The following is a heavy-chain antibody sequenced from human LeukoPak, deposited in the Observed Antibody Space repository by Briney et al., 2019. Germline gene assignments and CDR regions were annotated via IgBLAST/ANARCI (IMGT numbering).Heavy chain of an antibody. CDR2: VYHNGVT. CDR3: CEPGGAYCRDGIDV. CDR1: HYFIWSSDCD. J-gene: IGHJ4*02. V-gene: IGHV4-38-2*01. D-gene: IGHD1-14*01. Sequence: SETLSLTCGVSHYFIWSSDCDWGWIRQPPGKGLEWLASVYHNGVTSYKSSLESRLTISVDTSENQFSLKLTSVTAADTAVYYCCEPGGAYCRDGIDVWGRGTLVTVTS.